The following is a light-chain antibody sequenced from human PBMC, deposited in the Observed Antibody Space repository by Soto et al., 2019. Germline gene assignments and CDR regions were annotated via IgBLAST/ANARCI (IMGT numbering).Light chain of an antibody. CDR3: GSFTTSRIWV. CDR2: GNS. V-gene: IGLV1-40*01. Sequence: QSVLTQPPSVSGAPGQRVTISCTGSSSNIGAGFDVHWYHQIAGTAPKLLIYGNSNRPSGVPDRFSGSKSGNTASLTISGLQVEDEAEYFCGSFTTSRIWVFGGGTKLTVL. J-gene: IGLJ3*02. CDR1: SSNIGAGFD.